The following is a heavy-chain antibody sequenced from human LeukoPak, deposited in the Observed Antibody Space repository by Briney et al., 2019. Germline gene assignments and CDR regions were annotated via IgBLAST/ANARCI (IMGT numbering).Heavy chain of an antibody. CDR3: ARDRDSSGIFDY. V-gene: IGHV3-30*04. D-gene: IGHD6-19*01. Sequence: PGRSLRLSCAASGFTFSSYAMHWVRQAPGKGLEWVAVISYDGSNKYYADSVKDRFTLSRDNSKNTLYLQMNSLRAEDTAVYYCARDRDSSGIFDYWGQGTLVTVSS. CDR2: ISYDGSNK. J-gene: IGHJ4*02. CDR1: GFTFSSYA.